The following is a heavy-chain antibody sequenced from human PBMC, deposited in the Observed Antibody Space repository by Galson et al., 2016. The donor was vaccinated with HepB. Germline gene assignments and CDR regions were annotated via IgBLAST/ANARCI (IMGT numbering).Heavy chain of an antibody. CDR2: INAANGDT. CDR1: GYTFTPFP. V-gene: IGHV1-3*01. CDR3: SRKDYYTSGVYHFNS. J-gene: IGHJ4*02. D-gene: IGHD3-10*01. Sequence: SVKVSCKASGYTFTPFPIHWVRQARGEGLEWMGWINAANGDTGYSQTFQGRITITTDTSAGTTYMELGSLTSEDRAVYFCSRKDYYTSGVYHFNSWGQGTLVTGSA.